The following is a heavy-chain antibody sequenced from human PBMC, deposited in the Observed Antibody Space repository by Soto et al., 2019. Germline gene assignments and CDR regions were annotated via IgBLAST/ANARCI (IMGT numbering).Heavy chain of an antibody. CDR3: AGIVATIFDY. V-gene: IGHV4-59*01. CDR2: IYCSGST. D-gene: IGHD5-12*01. CDR1: GGSISSYY. Sequence: PSETLSLTCTVSGGSISSYYWSWIRQPPGKGLEWIGYIYCSGSTNYNPSLKSRVTISVDTSKNQFSLKLSSVTAADTAVYYCAGIVATIFDYWGQGTLVTVSS. J-gene: IGHJ4*02.